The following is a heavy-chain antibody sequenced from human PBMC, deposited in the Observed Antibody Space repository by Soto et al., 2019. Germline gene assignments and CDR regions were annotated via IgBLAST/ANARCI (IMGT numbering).Heavy chain of an antibody. J-gene: IGHJ4*02. D-gene: IGHD2-21*01. CDR1: GGSISSGGYY. V-gene: IGHV4-31*03. Sequence: QVQLQESGPGLVKPSQTLSLTCTVSGGSISSGGYYWSWIRQHPGKGLEWIGYIYYSGSTYYNPSRRCRVTLSVDQSKNQCCLQLSSVTAADPAVYYCARGDYPDYWGQGTLVTVSS. CDR2: IYYSGST. CDR3: ARGDYPDY.